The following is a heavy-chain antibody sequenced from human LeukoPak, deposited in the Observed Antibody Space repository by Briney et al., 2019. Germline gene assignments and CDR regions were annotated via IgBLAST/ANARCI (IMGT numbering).Heavy chain of an antibody. CDR2: IIPIRGIA. V-gene: IGHV1-69*04. CDR1: GGTFSSYT. D-gene: IGHD3-10*01. Sequence: ASVKVSCEASGGTFSSYTISWVRQAPGQGLEWMGRIIPIRGIANYAQKFQGRVTITADKSTSTAYMELSSRRSEDTAVYYCARDMVRGVITGYYFDYRGQGTLVTVSS. J-gene: IGHJ4*02. CDR3: ARDMVRGVITGYYFDY.